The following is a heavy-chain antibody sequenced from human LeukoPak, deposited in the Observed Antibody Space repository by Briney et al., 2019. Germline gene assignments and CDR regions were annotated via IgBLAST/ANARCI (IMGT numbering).Heavy chain of an antibody. CDR2: FYHSGST. Sequence: PSETLSLTCAVSGYSLSSGYYWGWIRPPPGKGLEGIGSFYHSGSTYYNPSLKRRVTISVDTPKNQFSLKLSSVTAADTAVYYCARDAPDYDILTGYENWFDPWGQGTLFTASS. J-gene: IGHJ5*02. D-gene: IGHD3-9*01. CDR3: ARDAPDYDILTGYENWFDP. CDR1: GYSLSSGYY. V-gene: IGHV4-38-2*02.